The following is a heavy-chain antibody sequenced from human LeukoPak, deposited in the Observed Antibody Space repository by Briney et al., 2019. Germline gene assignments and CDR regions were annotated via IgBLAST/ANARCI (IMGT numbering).Heavy chain of an antibody. CDR2: ISSSSSYI. Sequence: GGSLRLSCVASGFTFWSHGMNWVRQAPGKGLEWVSSISSSSSYIYYADSVKGRFTISRDNAKNSLYLQMNSLRAEDTAVYYCARVAYGDYVGYWGQGTLVTVSS. CDR1: GFTFWSHG. V-gene: IGHV3-21*01. CDR3: ARVAYGDYVGY. J-gene: IGHJ4*02. D-gene: IGHD4-17*01.